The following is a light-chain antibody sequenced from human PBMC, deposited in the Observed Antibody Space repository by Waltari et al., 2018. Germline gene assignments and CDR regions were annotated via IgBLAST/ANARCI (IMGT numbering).Light chain of an antibody. V-gene: IGKV3-20*01. J-gene: IGKJ1*01. CDR2: GAS. CDR1: QSVSRS. CDR3: QHYVSLPAT. Sequence: EIVLTQSPGTLSLSPGERATLSCRASQSVSRSLAWYQQKPGQAPRLLTDGASNRATGIPDRYSGSGSGTDFSLTSSRLEPEDCAVYYCQHYVSLPATFGQGTKVEIK.